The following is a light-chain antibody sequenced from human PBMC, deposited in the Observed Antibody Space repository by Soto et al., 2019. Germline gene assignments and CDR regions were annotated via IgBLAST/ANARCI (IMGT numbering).Light chain of an antibody. CDR2: AAS. J-gene: IGKJ1*01. CDR3: QQYGSYSET. CDR1: QSISSS. Sequence: EVVITQSPATLSVSPGDTATLSCRASQSISSSLAWYQQKPGQPPRLLIYAASTRATGVPSRFSGSGSGTEFTLTISRLQSEDFAVYYCQQYGSYSETFGQGTKVDIK. V-gene: IGKV3-15*01.